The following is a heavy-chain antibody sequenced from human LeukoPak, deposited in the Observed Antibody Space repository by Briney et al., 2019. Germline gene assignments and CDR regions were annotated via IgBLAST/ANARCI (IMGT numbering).Heavy chain of an antibody. J-gene: IGHJ5*02. CDR3: ARVRSDYGDQGWFDP. CDR2: MNPNSGNT. V-gene: IGHV1-8*01. D-gene: IGHD4-17*01. Sequence: GASVKVSCKASGYTFTSYDINWVRQATGQGLEWMGWMNPNSGNTGYAQKFQGRVTMTTDTSTSTAYMELRSLRSDDTAVYYCARVRSDYGDQGWFDPWGQGTLVTVSS. CDR1: GYTFTSYD.